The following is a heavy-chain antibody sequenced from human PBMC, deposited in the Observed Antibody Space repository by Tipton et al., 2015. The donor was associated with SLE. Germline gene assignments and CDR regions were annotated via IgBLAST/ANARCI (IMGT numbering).Heavy chain of an antibody. J-gene: IGHJ4*02. CDR2: IYTSGST. Sequence: LRLSCTVSGGSISSYYWSWIRQPAGKGLEWIGHIYTSGSTNYNPSLKSRVTISVDTSKNQFSLKLSSVTAADTAVYYCARATPVGATGYWGQGTLVTVSS. CDR3: ARATPVGATGY. D-gene: IGHD1-26*01. CDR1: GGSISSYY. V-gene: IGHV4-4*07.